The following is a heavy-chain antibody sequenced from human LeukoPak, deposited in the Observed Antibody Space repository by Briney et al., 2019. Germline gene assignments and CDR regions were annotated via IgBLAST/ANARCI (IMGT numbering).Heavy chain of an antibody. CDR1: GFAFNFYA. V-gene: IGHV3-23*01. D-gene: IGHD6-19*01. J-gene: IGHJ5*02. CDR2: VNANGINT. CDR3: PKPISGGLAVSGDWFDP. Sequence: GGSLRLSCAASGFAFNFYAMTWIRQAPGKGLQWLSTVNANGINTYYADSVRGRFTISRDNSKNTLYLQLNSLRAEDTAIYYCPKPISGGLAVSGDWFDPWGQGTLVTVSS.